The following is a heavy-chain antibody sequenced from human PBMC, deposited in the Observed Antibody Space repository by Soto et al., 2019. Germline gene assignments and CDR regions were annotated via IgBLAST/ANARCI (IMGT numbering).Heavy chain of an antibody. D-gene: IGHD2-15*01. CDR2: IYPADSDT. V-gene: IGHV5-51*01. CDR1: GYTFRHHW. Sequence: PGESLKISCMASGYTFRHHWIAWVRQVPGQGLEWMGIIYPADSDTRYSPSFQGQVTISADTSINTAYLQWSSLKASDTAMYYCARYCSGGSCYTTRYYGMDVWGQGTTVTVSS. CDR3: ARYCSGGSCYTTRYYGMDV. J-gene: IGHJ6*02.